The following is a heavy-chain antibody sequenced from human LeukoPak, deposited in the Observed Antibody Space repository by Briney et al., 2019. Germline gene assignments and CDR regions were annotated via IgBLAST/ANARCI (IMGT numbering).Heavy chain of an antibody. CDR1: GFTFSSYG. CDR2: IRHDGSYQ. Sequence: GGSLRLSCAAFGFTFSSYGMHWVRQTPGKGLEWVAFIRHDGSYQQYADSVKGRFTVSRDNSKDMVYLQMNSLRTEDTAVYYRAKNRDSSDYPRDFDFWGQGTPVTVSS. D-gene: IGHD3-22*01. J-gene: IGHJ4*02. V-gene: IGHV3-30*02. CDR3: AKNRDSSDYPRDFDF.